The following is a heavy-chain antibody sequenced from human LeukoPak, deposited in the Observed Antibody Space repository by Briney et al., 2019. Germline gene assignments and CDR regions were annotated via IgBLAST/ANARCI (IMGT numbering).Heavy chain of an antibody. D-gene: IGHD1-26*01. CDR2: ISAYNGNT. CDR3: ARDYWGATKRSGMDV. CDR1: GYTFTSYG. J-gene: IGHJ6*02. Sequence: ASVKVSCKASGYTFTSYGISWVRQAPGQGLEWMGWISAYNGNTNYAQKLQGRVTMTTDTSTSTAYMELRSLRSDDTAVYYCARDYWGATKRSGMDVWGQGTTVSVSS. V-gene: IGHV1-18*01.